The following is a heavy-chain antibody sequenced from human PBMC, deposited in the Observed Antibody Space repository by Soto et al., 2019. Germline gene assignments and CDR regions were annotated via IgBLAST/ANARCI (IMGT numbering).Heavy chain of an antibody. CDR3: ARGRAGYCSGGSCYSGDWFDP. D-gene: IGHD2-15*01. CDR2: IYYSGST. Sequence: SETLSLTCTVSGGSIGSGGYYWSWIRRHPGKGLEWIGYIYYSGSTYYNPSLKSRVTISVDTSKNQFSLKLSSVTAADTAVYYCARGRAGYCSGGSCYSGDWFDPWGQGTLVTVSS. J-gene: IGHJ5*02. CDR1: GGSIGSGGYY. V-gene: IGHV4-31*03.